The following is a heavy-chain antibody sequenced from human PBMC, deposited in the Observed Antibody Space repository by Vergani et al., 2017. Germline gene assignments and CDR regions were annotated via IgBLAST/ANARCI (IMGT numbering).Heavy chain of an antibody. Sequence: EVQVVETGGGLVQPGGSLRLSCAASGFTVSSNYMSWVRQAPGKGLEWVSVIYSGGSTYYADSVKGRFIISRDNSKNTLYLGMNSLKTEDTAIYYCITSVVVGATGRWDYWGQGTLVTVSS. D-gene: IGHD1-26*01. CDR3: ITSVVVGATGRWDY. CDR1: GFTVSSNY. J-gene: IGHJ4*02. V-gene: IGHV3-66*01. CDR2: IYSGGST.